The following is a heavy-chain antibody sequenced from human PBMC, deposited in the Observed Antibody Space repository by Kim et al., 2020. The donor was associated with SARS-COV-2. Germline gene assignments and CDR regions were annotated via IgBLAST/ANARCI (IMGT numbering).Heavy chain of an antibody. D-gene: IGHD3-10*01. J-gene: IGHJ5*02. V-gene: IGHV4-39*01. CDR3: ARSWFGVFSPGCFDP. Sequence: SETLSLTCTFSGGSITSISYYWGWIRQPPGKRLEWIGSTYHTGSTYYNPSLKSRVTISVDTSRNQFSLKLISLTAADTAVYYCARSWFGVFSPGCFDPWG. CDR1: GGSITSISYY. CDR2: TYHTGST.